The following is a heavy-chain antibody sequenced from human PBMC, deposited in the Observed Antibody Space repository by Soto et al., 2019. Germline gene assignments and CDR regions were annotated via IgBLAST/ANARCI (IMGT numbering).Heavy chain of an antibody. CDR1: GGTFSSYA. J-gene: IGHJ6*02. Sequence: QVQLAQSGAEVKKPGSSVKVSCKASGGTFSSYAISWVRQAPGQGLEWMGGIIAIFGTANYAQKFQGRVTTTADESTSTAYMELSSLRSEDTAVYYCARRIAAAGTFNYYYYYCMDVWGQGTTVTVSS. V-gene: IGHV1-69*12. CDR3: ARRIAAAGTFNYYYYYCMDV. D-gene: IGHD6-13*01. CDR2: IIAIFGTA.